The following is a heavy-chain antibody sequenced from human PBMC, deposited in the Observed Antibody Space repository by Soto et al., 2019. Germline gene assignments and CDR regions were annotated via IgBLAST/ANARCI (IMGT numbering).Heavy chain of an antibody. CDR2: IYYNGDT. V-gene: IGHV4-59*01. Sequence: PSETLSLTCTVSGGSMNNYFWSWIRQSPGKGLEWIGHIYYNGDTNYSPSLKSRVTTSVDTSKNQFSLRLTSVTAADTAVYYCVGPRVARFDSWGQGALVTVSS. J-gene: IGHJ4*02. D-gene: IGHD2-15*01. CDR1: GGSMNNYF. CDR3: VGPRVARFDS.